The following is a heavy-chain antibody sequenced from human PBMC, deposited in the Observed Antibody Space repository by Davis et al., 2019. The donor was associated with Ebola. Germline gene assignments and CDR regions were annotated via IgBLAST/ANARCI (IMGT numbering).Heavy chain of an antibody. V-gene: IGHV4-34*01. J-gene: IGHJ4*02. Sequence: MPSETLSLTCAVYGGSFSGYYWNWIRQPPGKGLEWIGEINHSGSTNYSPSLKSRVTISLDTSKNQFSLNLDSVTSADTAVYYCVRVGWGAHWGQGTLVTVSS. D-gene: IGHD3-16*01. CDR3: VRVGWGAH. CDR1: GGSFSGYY. CDR2: INHSGST.